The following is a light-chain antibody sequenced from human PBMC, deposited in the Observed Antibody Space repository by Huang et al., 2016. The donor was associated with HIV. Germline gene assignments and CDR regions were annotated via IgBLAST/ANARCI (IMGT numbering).Light chain of an antibody. J-gene: IGKJ1*01. CDR2: WAS. V-gene: IGKV4-1*01. Sequence: DIVMTQSPDSLAVSLGERATINCKSSQSVLYRSNNKNYLAWYQQKPGQPPKLLIYWASTRESGVPDRFIGSGSGTDFSLTISSLQAEDVAVYYCQQYDTSPWTFGQGTKVEIK. CDR3: QQYDTSPWT. CDR1: QSVLYRSNNKNY.